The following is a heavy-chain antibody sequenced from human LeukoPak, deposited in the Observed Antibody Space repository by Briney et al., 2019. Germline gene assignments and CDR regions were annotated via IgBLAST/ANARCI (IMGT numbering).Heavy chain of an antibody. CDR2: IWYDGSNK. CDR3: AKGDILGVAGRFDY. Sequence: PGRSLRLSCAASGFTFSSYGMHWVRQAPGKGLEWVAVIWYDGSNKYYADSVKGRFTISRDNSKNTLYLQMNSLRAEDTAVYYCAKGDILGVAGRFDYWGQGTLVTVSS. CDR1: GFTFSSYG. J-gene: IGHJ4*02. D-gene: IGHD3-10*01. V-gene: IGHV3-33*06.